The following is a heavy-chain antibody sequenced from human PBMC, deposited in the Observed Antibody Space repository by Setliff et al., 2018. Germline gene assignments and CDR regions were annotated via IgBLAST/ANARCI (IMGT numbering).Heavy chain of an antibody. CDR2: FNPNSGDT. CDR1: GYTFTGHY. D-gene: IGHD1-26*01. CDR3: VRSGKFGMRFWFDQ. Sequence: ASVKVSCKASGYTFTGHYIHWVRQAPGQGLEWMGRFNPNSGDTHSAQKFQGRVTMTRDTSINTAYMELSSLTSDDTAFYYCVRSGKFGMRFWFDQWGLGTLVTVSS. J-gene: IGHJ5*02. V-gene: IGHV1-2*06.